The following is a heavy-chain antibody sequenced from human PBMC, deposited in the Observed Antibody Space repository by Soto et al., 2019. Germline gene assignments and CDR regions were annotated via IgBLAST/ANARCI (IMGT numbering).Heavy chain of an antibody. CDR2: ISSSGDTI. D-gene: IGHD3-9*01. CDR3: ARARHPYYDILTGNWRGVYFDY. CDR1: GFSFSDYY. Sequence: QVQLVESVGGLVKPGGSLRLSCAASGFSFSDYYMSWIRQAPGKGLEWGSYISSSGDTIYYADSVKGRFTISGDNAKYSVYLQMNSLRAEDTAVYYCARARHPYYDILTGNWRGVYFDYCGQGTLVTVSS. V-gene: IGHV3-11*01. J-gene: IGHJ4*02.